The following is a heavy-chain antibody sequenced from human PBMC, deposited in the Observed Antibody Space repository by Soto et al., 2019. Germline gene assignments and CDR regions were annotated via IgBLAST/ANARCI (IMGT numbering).Heavy chain of an antibody. CDR1: GYSFTSYW. CDR3: ARRSVAAVHRDAFDI. V-gene: IGHV5-51*01. CDR2: IYPGDSDT. J-gene: IGHJ3*02. D-gene: IGHD2-15*01. Sequence: GESLKISCKGSGYSFTSYWIGWVRQMPGKGLEWMGIIYPGDSDTGYSPSFQGQVTISADKSISTAYLQWSSLKASDTAMYYCARRSVAAVHRDAFDIWGQGTMVTVSS.